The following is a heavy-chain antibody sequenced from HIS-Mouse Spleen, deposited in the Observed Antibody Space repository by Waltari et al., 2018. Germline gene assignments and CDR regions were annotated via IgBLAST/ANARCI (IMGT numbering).Heavy chain of an antibody. CDR1: GFTVSSNY. CDR3: ARGITNDAFDI. CDR2: IYSDGST. V-gene: IGHV3-53*02. D-gene: IGHD1-20*01. J-gene: IGHJ3*02. Sequence: EVQLVETGGGLIQPGGSLRLSCAASGFTVSSNYMSWVRQAPGKGLEWVLVIYSDGSTYYADSGKGRFTISRDNSKNTLYLQMNSLRAEDTAVYYCARGITNDAFDIWGQGTMVTVSS.